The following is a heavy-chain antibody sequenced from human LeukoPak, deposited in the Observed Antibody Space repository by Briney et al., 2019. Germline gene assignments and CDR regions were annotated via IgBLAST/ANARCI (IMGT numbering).Heavy chain of an antibody. CDR3: ARVAGSGSYFDY. J-gene: IGHJ4*02. D-gene: IGHD3-10*01. CDR1: GGSISSYY. V-gene: IGHV4-59*01. Sequence: SETLSLTCTVSGGSISSYYWSWIRQPPGKGLEWIGYIYYSGSTNYNPSLKSRVTISVDTSKNQFSPKLSSVTAADTAVYYCARVAGSGSYFDYWGQGTLVTVSS. CDR2: IYYSGST.